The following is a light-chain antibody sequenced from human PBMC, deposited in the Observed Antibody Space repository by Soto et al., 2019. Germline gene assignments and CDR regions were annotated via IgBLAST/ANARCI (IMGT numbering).Light chain of an antibody. CDR1: QSVSNT. Sequence: ILMTQSPATLSVSPGERATLSCRASQSVSNTLAWYPQKPGQAPRLLIYDASTRATGLPARFRGSGSGPESTLTISGQQAVDFAGADCQQDNNWPPWTFGQGTKVESK. CDR2: DAS. J-gene: IGKJ1*01. V-gene: IGKV3-15*01. CDR3: QQDNNWPPWT.